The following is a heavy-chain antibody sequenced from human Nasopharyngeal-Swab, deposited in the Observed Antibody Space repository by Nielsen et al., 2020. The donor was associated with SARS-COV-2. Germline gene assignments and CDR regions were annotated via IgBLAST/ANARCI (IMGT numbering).Heavy chain of an antibody. CDR1: GYTLSSYG. J-gene: IGHJ6*03. D-gene: IGHD5-24*01. CDR2: ISVYDGKI. CDR3: ARGGWLRKDYYYSYYYMDV. Sequence: ASVKVSCKASGYTLSSYGITWVRQAPGQGLEWMGWISVYDGKIKYAENLQGRVTMTTDTSTTTAYMELSSLRSEDTAAYYCARGGWLRKDYYYSYYYMDVWGKGTTVTVSS. V-gene: IGHV1-18*01.